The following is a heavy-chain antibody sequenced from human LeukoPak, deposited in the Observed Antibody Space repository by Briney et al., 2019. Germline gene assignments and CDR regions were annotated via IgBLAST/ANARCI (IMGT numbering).Heavy chain of an antibody. J-gene: IGHJ4*02. CDR2: IYHSGST. CDR1: GGSISSSNW. Sequence: SETLSLTCAVSGGSISSSNWWSWVRQPPGKGLEWIGEIYHSGSTNYNPSLKSRVTISVDTSKNQFSLKPSSVTAADTAVYYCARGGVYYGSGSYDLDYWGQGTLVTVSS. D-gene: IGHD3-10*01. CDR3: ARGGVYYGSGSYDLDY. V-gene: IGHV4-4*02.